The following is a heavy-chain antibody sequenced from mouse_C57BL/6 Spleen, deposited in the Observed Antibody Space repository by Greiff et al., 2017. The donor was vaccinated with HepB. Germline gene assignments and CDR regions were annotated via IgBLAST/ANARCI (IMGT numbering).Heavy chain of an antibody. V-gene: IGHV1-55*01. J-gene: IGHJ2*01. CDR3: ARDYYGSSLYYFDY. CDR2: ICPGSGST. D-gene: IGHD1-1*01. CDR1: GYTFTSYW. Sequence: QVQLQQPGAELVKPGASVKMSCKASGYTFTSYWITWVKQRPGQGLEWIGDICPGSGSTNYNEKFKSKATLTVDTSSSTAYMQLSSLTSEDSAVYYCARDYYGSSLYYFDYWGQGTTLTVSS.